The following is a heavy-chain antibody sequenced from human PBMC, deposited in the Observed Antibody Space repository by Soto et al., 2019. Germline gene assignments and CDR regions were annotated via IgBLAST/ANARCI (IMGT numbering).Heavy chain of an antibody. V-gene: IGHV1-18*01. Sequence: ASVKVSCKASGYTFTSYGISWVRQAPGQGLEWMGWISAYNGNTNYAQKLQGRVTMTTDTSTSTAYMELRSLRSDDTAVYYCATKIPLGGYCSGGSCYSFDYWGQGTLVTVST. CDR3: ATKIPLGGYCSGGSCYSFDY. D-gene: IGHD2-15*01. CDR1: GYTFTSYG. J-gene: IGHJ4*02. CDR2: ISAYNGNT.